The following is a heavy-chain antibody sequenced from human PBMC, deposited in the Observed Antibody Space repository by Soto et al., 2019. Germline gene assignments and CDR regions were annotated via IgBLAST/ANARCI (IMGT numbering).Heavy chain of an antibody. CDR3: ASGTNGAYFVY. CDR2: ISSRSSTI. D-gene: IGHD2-8*01. CDR1: GFTFSDYY. Sequence: PGGSLRLSCAASGFTFSDYYMSWIRQAPGKGLEWVSYISSRSSTIFYADSVKGRFTISRDNVKNSLYLQMNSLRAEDTAVYYCASGTNGAYFVYWGQGILVPVSS. V-gene: IGHV3-11*01. J-gene: IGHJ4*02.